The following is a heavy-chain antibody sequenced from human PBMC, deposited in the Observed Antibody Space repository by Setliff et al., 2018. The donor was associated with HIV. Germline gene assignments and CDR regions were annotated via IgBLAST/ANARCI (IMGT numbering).Heavy chain of an antibody. V-gene: IGHV1-2*02. CDR1: GYTFSDYN. Sequence: ASVKVSCKAAGYTFSDYNIHWMRQAPGQAFEWMGWMHPNTGATSYAQKFQGRVSMTRDMSISTAYMELARLRSDDSAVYYCARDTWLRLIWYGFDIWGQGTLVTVSS. D-gene: IGHD5-12*01. J-gene: IGHJ3*02. CDR3: ARDTWLRLIWYGFDI. CDR2: MHPNTGAT.